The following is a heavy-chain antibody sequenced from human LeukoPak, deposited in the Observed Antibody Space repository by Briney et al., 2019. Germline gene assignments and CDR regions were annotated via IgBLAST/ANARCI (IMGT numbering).Heavy chain of an antibody. CDR2: IRYDGSNK. Sequence: GGSLRLSCAASGFTFSSYGMHWVRQAPGKGLEWVAFIRYDGSNKYYADSVKGRFTISRDNSKNTLYLQMNSLRAEDTAVYYCARDPGYSYAYYYYMDVWGKGTTVTVSS. J-gene: IGHJ6*03. V-gene: IGHV3-30*02. CDR1: GFTFSSYG. CDR3: ARDPGYSYAYYYYMDV. D-gene: IGHD5-18*01.